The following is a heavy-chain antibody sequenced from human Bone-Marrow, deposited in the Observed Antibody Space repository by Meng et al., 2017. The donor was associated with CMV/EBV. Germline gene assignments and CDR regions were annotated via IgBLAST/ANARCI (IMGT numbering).Heavy chain of an antibody. V-gene: IGHV3-30*02. CDR2: IRYDGNNE. Sequence: GGSLRLSCTASGFIFRSYGMHWVRQAPGKGLEWVAFIRYDGNNEYYGDSMKGRFTISRDNSKNTLYLQMNSLRVEDTAVYYCARELPTVMPFDYWGLGTLVTVSS. CDR3: ARELPTVMPFDY. J-gene: IGHJ4*02. CDR1: GFIFRSYG. D-gene: IGHD2-2*01.